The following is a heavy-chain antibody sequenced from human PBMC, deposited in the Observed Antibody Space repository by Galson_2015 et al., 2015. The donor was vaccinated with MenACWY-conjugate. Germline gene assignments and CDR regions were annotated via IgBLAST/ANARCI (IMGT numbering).Heavy chain of an antibody. CDR3: AKVAGYCSDDTCYSDY. CDR1: GFTFSSFA. Sequence: SLRLSCAASGFTFSSFAMSWVRQAPGKGLEWVSALSDSGGHTHHADSVKGRVTISRDKPMRTPYLQMNSLRAEDTAVYYCAKVAGYCSDDTCYSDYWGQGTLVTVSS. CDR2: LSDSGGHT. V-gene: IGHV3-23*01. J-gene: IGHJ4*02. D-gene: IGHD2-15*01.